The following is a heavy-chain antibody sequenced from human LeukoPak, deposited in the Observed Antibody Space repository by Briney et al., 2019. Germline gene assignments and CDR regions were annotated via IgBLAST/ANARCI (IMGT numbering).Heavy chain of an antibody. D-gene: IGHD2-8*01. CDR3: ATNGYYCMDV. J-gene: IGHJ6*03. V-gene: IGHV4-34*01. CDR2: INHSGST. Sequence: SETLSLTCAVYGGSFSGYYWSWIRQPPGKGLEWIGEINHSGSTNYNPSPKSRVTISVDTSKNQFSLKVNSLTAADTAVYYCATNGYYCMDVWGKGTTVTVSS. CDR1: GGSFSGYY.